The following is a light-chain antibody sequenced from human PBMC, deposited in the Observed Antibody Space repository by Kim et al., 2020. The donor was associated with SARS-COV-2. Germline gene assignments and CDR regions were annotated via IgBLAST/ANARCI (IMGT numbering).Light chain of an antibody. J-gene: IGLJ2*01. Sequence: NFMLTQPHSVSESPGKTVTISCTRSSGSIASNYVQWYQPRPGSAPTTVIYEDNQRPSGVPDRFSGSIDSSSNSASLTISGLKTEDEADYYCQSYDSRNHGTATLRFVVFGGGTQLTVL. CDR3: QSYDSRNHGTATLRFVV. V-gene: IGLV6-57*04. CDR1: SGSIASNY. CDR2: EDN.